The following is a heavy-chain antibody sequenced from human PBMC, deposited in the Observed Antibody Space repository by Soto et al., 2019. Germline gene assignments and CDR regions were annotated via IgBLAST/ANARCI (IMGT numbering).Heavy chain of an antibody. CDR3: ARDLWGYCGTDCYPLDV. D-gene: IGHD2-21*02. CDR2: IYYSGRT. Sequence: PSETLSLTCTVSGASFTTYYWSWIRQPPGKGLEWIGYIYYSGRTKYNPSLKSRLTISVGTSKNQFSLRLSSVTAADTAVYYCARDLWGYCGTDCYPLDVWGQGTTVTVSS. V-gene: IGHV4-59*01. CDR1: GASFTTYY. J-gene: IGHJ6*02.